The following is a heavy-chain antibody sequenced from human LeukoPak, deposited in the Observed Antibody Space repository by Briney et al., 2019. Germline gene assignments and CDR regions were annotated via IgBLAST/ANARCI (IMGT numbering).Heavy chain of an antibody. V-gene: IGHV4-59*01. CDR2: ISYSGST. D-gene: IGHD6-19*01. CDR3: ARNGAGVAVSPYARGFDY. J-gene: IGHJ4*02. Sequence: SETLSLTCTVSGGSISSYYWSWIRQPPGKGLEYLGYISYSGSTNYNPSVKSRVTISVDTSKNQFSLKLSSVTAADTAVYYCARNGAGVAVSPYARGFDYWGQGTLVTVSS. CDR1: GGSISSYY.